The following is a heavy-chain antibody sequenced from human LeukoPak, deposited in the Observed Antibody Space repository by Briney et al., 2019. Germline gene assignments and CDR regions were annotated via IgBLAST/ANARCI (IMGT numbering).Heavy chain of an antibody. D-gene: IGHD3-3*01. J-gene: IGHJ5*02. CDR1: GFTFSSYS. V-gene: IGHV3-21*01. CDR2: ISSSSSYI. Sequence: GGSLRLSCAASGFTFSSYSMNWVRQAPGKGLAWVSSISSSSSYIYYADSVKGRFTISRDNAKNSLYLQMNSLRAEDTAVYYCATDFWSGYDNWFDPWGQGTLVTVSS. CDR3: ATDFWSGYDNWFDP.